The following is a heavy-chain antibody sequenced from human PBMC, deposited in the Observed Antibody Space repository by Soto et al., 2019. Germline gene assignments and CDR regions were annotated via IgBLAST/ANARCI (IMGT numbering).Heavy chain of an antibody. D-gene: IGHD4-17*01. J-gene: IGHJ4*02. Sequence: QITLKESGPPLVRPAQTLTLTCAFSGFSLTTTSMGVARIRQPPGKALEWLALIYCDDAQRYSPSLSDRITTSRGTSRSRVVLTISNMTTEDTGTSFGSRAGDYDLLSFDHWGPGTLVTVAS. CDR3: SRAGDYDLLSFDH. V-gene: IGHV2-5*02. CDR2: IYCDDAQ. CDR1: GFSLTTTSMG.